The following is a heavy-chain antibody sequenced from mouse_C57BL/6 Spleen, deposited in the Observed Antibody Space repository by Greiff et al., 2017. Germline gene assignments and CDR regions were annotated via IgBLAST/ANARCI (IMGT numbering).Heavy chain of an antibody. CDR3: ARWRDYYGSFFDY. Sequence: QVQLQQPGAELVRPGSSVKLSCKASGYTFTSYWMHWVKQRPIQGLEWIGNIYPSDSETHYNQKFKDKATLTVDKSSGTAYMQLSSLTSEDSAVYYCARWRDYYGSFFDYWGQGTTLTVSS. V-gene: IGHV1-52*01. CDR2: IYPSDSET. CDR1: GYTFTSYW. D-gene: IGHD1-1*01. J-gene: IGHJ2*01.